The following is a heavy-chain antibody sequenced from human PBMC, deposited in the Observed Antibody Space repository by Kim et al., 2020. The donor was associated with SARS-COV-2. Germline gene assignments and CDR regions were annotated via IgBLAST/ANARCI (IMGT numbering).Heavy chain of an antibody. CDR3: AKDRNGFGELLGYYFDY. CDR1: GFTFSSYG. D-gene: IGHD3-10*01. Sequence: GGSLRLSCAASGFTFSSYGMHWVRQAPGKGLEWVAVIWYDGSNKYYADSVKGRFTISRDNSKNTLYLQMNSLRAEDTAVYYCAKDRNGFGELLGYYFDYWGQGTLVTVSS. CDR2: IWYDGSNK. J-gene: IGHJ4*02. V-gene: IGHV3-33*06.